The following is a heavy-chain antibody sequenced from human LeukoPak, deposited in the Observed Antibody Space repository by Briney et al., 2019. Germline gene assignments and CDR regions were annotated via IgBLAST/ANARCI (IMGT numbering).Heavy chain of an antibody. V-gene: IGHV3-20*04. Sequence: GGSLRLSCAASGFTFDDYGTSWVRQAPGKGLEWVSGINWNGGSTGYADSVKGRFTISRDNAKNSLYLQMNSLRAEDTALYYCARDPDRYYFDYWGQGTLVTVSS. J-gene: IGHJ4*02. D-gene: IGHD1-14*01. CDR2: INWNGGST. CDR3: ARDPDRYYFDY. CDR1: GFTFDDYG.